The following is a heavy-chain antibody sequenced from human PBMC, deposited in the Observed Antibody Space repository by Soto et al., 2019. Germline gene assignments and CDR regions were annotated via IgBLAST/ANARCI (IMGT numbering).Heavy chain of an antibody. CDR1: GFTFSSYG. D-gene: IGHD5-18*01. CDR3: AKDWGYSYGYVQRDFDY. V-gene: IGHV3-30*18. J-gene: IGHJ4*02. CDR2: ISYDGSNK. Sequence: GGSLRLSCAASGFTFSSYGMHWVRQAPGKGLEWVAVISYDGSNKYYADSVKGRFTISRDNSKNTLYLQMNSLRAEDTAVYYCAKDWGYSYGYVQRDFDYWGQGTLVTSP.